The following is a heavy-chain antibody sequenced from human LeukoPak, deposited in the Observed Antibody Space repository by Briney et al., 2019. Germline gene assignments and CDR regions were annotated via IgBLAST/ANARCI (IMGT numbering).Heavy chain of an antibody. Sequence: SETLSLTCTVSGGFISNYYWSWIRQPAGKGLEWIGRIYTSGSTNYNSSLKSRVTMSVDTSKNQFSLKLSSVTAADTAVYYCARAYSSSWYWNWFDPWGQGTLVTVSS. CDR3: ARAYSSSWYWNWFDP. CDR2: IYTSGST. CDR1: GGFISNYY. V-gene: IGHV4-4*07. D-gene: IGHD6-13*01. J-gene: IGHJ5*02.